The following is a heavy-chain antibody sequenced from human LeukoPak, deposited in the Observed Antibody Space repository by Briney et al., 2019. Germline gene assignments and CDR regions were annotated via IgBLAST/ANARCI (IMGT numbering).Heavy chain of an antibody. CDR3: ALGTDILTGPFDY. CDR1: GGSISSYY. J-gene: IGHJ4*02. V-gene: IGHV4-59*01. D-gene: IGHD3-9*01. Sequence: SETLSLTCTVSGGSISSYYWSWIRQPPGKGLEWIGYIYYSGSTNYNPSLKSRVTISVDTSKNQFSLKLSSVTAADTAVYYCALGTDILTGPFDYWGQGTLVTVSS. CDR2: IYYSGST.